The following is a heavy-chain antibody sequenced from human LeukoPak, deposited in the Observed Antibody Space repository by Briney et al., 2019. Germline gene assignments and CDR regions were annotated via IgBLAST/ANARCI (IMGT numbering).Heavy chain of an antibody. Sequence: GGSLRLXCTGSGFTFGTFSMNWVRQAPGKGPEWISYISSDSTTIQYADSVKGRFITTRDNTKNSLYLQLSNLRVEDTALYYCARGTGTYYYWGQGALVSVSS. V-gene: IGHV3-48*04. J-gene: IGHJ4*02. CDR2: ISSDSTTI. CDR3: ARGTGTYYY. D-gene: IGHD1-26*01. CDR1: GFTFGTFS.